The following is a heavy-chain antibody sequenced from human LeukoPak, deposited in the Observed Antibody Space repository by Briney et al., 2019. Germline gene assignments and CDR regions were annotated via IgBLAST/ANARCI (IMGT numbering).Heavy chain of an antibody. CDR2: IYSGGST. CDR1: GLTVSSDY. D-gene: IGHD1-26*01. J-gene: IGHJ4*02. V-gene: IGHV3-53*01. CDR3: ARGPDPIPEGAMALYYFDY. Sequence: QAGGSLRLSCAASGLTVSSDYMSWARQAPGKGLEWVSVIYSGGSTYYADSVKGRFTISRDNSKNTLYLQMNSLRAEDTAVYYCARGPDPIPEGAMALYYFDYWGQGTLVTVSS.